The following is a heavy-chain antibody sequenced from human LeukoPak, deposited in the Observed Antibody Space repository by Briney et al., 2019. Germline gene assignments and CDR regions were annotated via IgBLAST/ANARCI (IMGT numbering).Heavy chain of an antibody. J-gene: IGHJ4*02. D-gene: IGHD3-9*01. CDR1: GFTFSSYG. CDR2: ISGSGSST. Sequence: PGGTLRLSCAASGFTFSSYGMSWVRQAPGKGLEWVSAISGSGSSTYYAASVKGRFTISRDNSKNTLYLQMNSLTAEDTAVYYCAKEADDWYPRPFDYWGQGTLVTVSS. CDR3: AKEADDWYPRPFDY. V-gene: IGHV3-23*01.